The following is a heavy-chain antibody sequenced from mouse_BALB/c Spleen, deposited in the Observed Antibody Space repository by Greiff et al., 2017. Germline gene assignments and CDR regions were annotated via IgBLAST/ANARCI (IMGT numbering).Heavy chain of an antibody. CDR1: GYTFTSYW. CDR2: IYPSTGYT. CDR3: ATDY. J-gene: IGHJ2*01. Sequence: QVQPQQFGAELAKPGASVKTSRKASGYTFTSYWMHWVKQRSGQGLEWIGYIYPSTGYTEDNQKFKDKATLAADKSTSTAYLQLGSLTSEDSEVYDCATDYWGQGTTLTVSS. V-gene: IGHV1-7*01.